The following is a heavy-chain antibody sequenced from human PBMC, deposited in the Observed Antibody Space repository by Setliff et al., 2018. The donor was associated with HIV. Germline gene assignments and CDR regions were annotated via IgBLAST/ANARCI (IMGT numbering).Heavy chain of an antibody. CDR3: ARGVYPREFCFDY. Sequence: PSETLSLTCTVSGVSVNSGGYYWNWIRQHPGKGLEWIGHIYYSGSTYDNPSLKSRISISIDTSKNQFSLKLNSVTAADTAVYYCARGVYPREFCFDYWGQGSLVTVSS. V-gene: IGHV4-31*03. CDR2: IYYSGST. D-gene: IGHD2-8*01. J-gene: IGHJ4*02. CDR1: GVSVNSGGYY.